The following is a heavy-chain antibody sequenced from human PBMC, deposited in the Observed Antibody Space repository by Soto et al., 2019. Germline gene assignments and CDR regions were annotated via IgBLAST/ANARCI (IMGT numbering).Heavy chain of an antibody. V-gene: IGHV4-4*07. CDR2: IYPSGST. J-gene: IGHJ4*02. Sequence: LSLTCTVSGGSIIGHSWVWIRQPAGKGLEWIGHIYPSGSTSYNPSLRSRVTMSLDTSTNKIFLNLTSVTAADTAVFYCVRGRSYSVYDFWGPGTLVTVSS. CDR1: GGSIIGHS. D-gene: IGHD5-12*01. CDR3: VRGRSYSVYDF.